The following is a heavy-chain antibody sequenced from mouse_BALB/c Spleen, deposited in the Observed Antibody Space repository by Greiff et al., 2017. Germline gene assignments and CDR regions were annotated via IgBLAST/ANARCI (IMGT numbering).Heavy chain of an antibody. V-gene: IGHV5-17*02. J-gene: IGHJ3*01. D-gene: IGHD2-3*01. CDR2: ISSGSSTI. Sequence: EVKLVESGGGLVQPGGSRKLSCAASGFTFSSFGMHWVRQAPEKGLEWVAYISSGSSTIYSADTVKGRFTISRDNPKNTLFLQMTSLRSEDTAMYYCARGEDGYYLAWFAYWGQGTLVTVSA. CDR1: GFTFSSFG. CDR3: ARGEDGYYLAWFAY.